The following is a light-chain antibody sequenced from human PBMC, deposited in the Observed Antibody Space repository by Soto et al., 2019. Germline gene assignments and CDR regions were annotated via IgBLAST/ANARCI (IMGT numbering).Light chain of an antibody. V-gene: IGKV3-20*01. J-gene: IGKJ1*01. CDR2: GAS. CDR1: QSVSSNY. Sequence: EIVLTQSPVTLSLSPGERSTLSCRASQSVSSNYLAWYQKKPGQAPRLAIYGASNRATGIPDRFSGSGSGTDFNLTISRLEPEDFAVYACQQYGGSPRTFGQGTKVDIK. CDR3: QQYGGSPRT.